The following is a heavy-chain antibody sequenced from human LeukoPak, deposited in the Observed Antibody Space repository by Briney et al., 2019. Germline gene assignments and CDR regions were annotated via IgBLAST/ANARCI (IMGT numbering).Heavy chain of an antibody. J-gene: IGHJ4*02. Sequence: GGSLRLSCAVSVFMFSSFSMSWVRHVPGKGLEWVSTISAGGSTYYADSVKGRFTISRDNSKNTLFLQMNSLRAEDTAIYYCAKRPAAVRGVIPYLDYWGQGTLVTVSS. CDR3: AKRPAAVRGVIPYLDY. CDR2: ISAGGST. D-gene: IGHD3-10*02. CDR1: VFMFSSFS. V-gene: IGHV3-23*01.